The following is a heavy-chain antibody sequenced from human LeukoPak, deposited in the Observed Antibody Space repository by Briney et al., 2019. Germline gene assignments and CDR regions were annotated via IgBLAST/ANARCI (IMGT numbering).Heavy chain of an antibody. CDR1: GYTFTGYY. J-gene: IGHJ4*02. CDR3: ARSSAPFYFDY. V-gene: IGHV1-2*02. CDR2: INPNSGGT. Sequence: ASVTVSCKASGYTFTGYYMHWVRQAPGQGLEWMGWINPNSGGTNYAQKFQGRVTMTRDTSITTAYMELSRLRSDDTAVYYCARSSAPFYFDYWGEATLVTVSS.